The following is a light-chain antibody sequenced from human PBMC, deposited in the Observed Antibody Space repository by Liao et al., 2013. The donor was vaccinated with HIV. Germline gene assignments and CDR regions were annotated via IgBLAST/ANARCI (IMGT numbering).Light chain of an antibody. CDR2: RDS. CDR3: QSADSSGTYYV. CDR1: RLEYKY. J-gene: IGLJ1*01. Sequence: SYDLIQPPSVSVSPGQTATISCSGDRLEYKYICWYQQKPGQSPLLVMYRDSKRPSGIPERFSGSNSGNTATLTISGVQAEDEADYYCQSADSSGTYYVFGTGTKVTVL. V-gene: IGLV3-25*01.